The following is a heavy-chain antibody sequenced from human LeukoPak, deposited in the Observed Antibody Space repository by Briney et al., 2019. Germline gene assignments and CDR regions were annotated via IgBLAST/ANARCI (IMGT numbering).Heavy chain of an antibody. Sequence: GGSLRLSCTASGFTFSSYSMNWVRQAPGKGLEWVSYISSGSSTIFYADSVKGRFTISRDNAENSLYLQMNSLRDEDTAVYYCARVGEAYTSRASFDYWGQGTLVTVSS. D-gene: IGHD3-16*01. J-gene: IGHJ4*02. CDR1: GFTFSSYS. CDR3: ARVGEAYTSRASFDY. CDR2: ISSGSSTI. V-gene: IGHV3-48*02.